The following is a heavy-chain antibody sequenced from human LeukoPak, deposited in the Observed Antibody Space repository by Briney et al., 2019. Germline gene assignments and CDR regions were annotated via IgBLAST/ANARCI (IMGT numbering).Heavy chain of an antibody. Sequence: GSLRLSCAASGFTFSGSAMHWVRQASGKGLEWVGRIRSKANSYATAYAASVKGRFTISRDDSKNTAYLQMNSLKTEDTAVYYCTRHAGVAGKIDYWGQGTLVTVSS. CDR2: IRSKANSYAT. CDR1: GFTFSGSA. V-gene: IGHV3-73*01. CDR3: TRHAGVAGKIDY. J-gene: IGHJ4*02. D-gene: IGHD6-19*01.